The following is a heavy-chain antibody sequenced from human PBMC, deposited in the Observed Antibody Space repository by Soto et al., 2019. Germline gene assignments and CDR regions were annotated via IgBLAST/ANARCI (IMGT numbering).Heavy chain of an antibody. J-gene: IGHJ4*02. CDR3: VTVNLVGAAYSFDY. D-gene: IGHD1-26*01. Sequence: SETLSLTCTVSGGSIRNGDYYWGWIRQTPGKGLEWIGYVYYSGTTYSHPSLNSRVSISVDTSENQFSLRLTSVTAADTAVYYCVTVNLVGAAYSFDYWGPGTLVTVSS. CDR2: VYYSGTT. V-gene: IGHV4-30-4*01. CDR1: GGSIRNGDYY.